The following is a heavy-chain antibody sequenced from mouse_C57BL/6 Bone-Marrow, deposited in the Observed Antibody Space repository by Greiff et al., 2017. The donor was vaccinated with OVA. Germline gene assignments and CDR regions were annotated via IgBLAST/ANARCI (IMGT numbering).Heavy chain of an antibody. V-gene: IGHV1-22*01. D-gene: IGHD1-1*01. CDR3: ARLITTVVVPFDY. J-gene: IGHJ2*01. CDR1: GYTFTDYN. Sequence: VQLQQSGPELVKPGASVKMSCKASGYTFTDYNMHWVKQSHGKSLEWIGYINPNNGGTSYNQKFKGKATLTVNKSSSTAYMELRSLTSEDSAVYYCARLITTVVVPFDYWGQGTTLTVSS. CDR2: INPNNGGT.